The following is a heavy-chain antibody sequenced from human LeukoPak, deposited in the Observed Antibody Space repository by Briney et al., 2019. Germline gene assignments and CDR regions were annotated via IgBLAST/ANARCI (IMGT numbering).Heavy chain of an antibody. J-gene: IGHJ4*02. CDR2: IYYSGST. D-gene: IGHD4-23*01. CDR3: ARDTDGNPAYDY. CDR1: GGSISSYY. V-gene: IGHV4-59*12. Sequence: SETLSLTCTVSGGSISSYYWSWIRQPPGKGLEWIGYIYYSGSTNYNPSLKSRVTISVDTSKNQFSLKLSSVTAADTAVYYCARDTDGNPAYDYWGQGTLVTVSS.